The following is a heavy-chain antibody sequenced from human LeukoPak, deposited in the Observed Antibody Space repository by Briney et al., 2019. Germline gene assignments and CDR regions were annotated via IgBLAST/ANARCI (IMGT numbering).Heavy chain of an antibody. CDR2: IYPGDSDT. Sequence: GESLTISCKGSGSSFTSYWIGWVRRMPGKGLDWLGIIYPGDSDTRYSPSFQGQVTISADKSISTAYLQWSSLKASDTAMYYCARDYYDSSGYFDYWGQGTLVTVSS. V-gene: IGHV5-51*01. J-gene: IGHJ4*02. D-gene: IGHD3-22*01. CDR1: GSSFTSYW. CDR3: ARDYYDSSGYFDY.